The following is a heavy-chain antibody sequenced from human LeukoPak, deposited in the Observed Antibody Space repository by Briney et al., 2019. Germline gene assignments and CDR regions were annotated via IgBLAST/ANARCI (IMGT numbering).Heavy chain of an antibody. J-gene: IGHJ6*03. CDR3: AKSAVAGTRLYYYYMDV. D-gene: IGHD6-19*01. CDR1: GFTFSSYA. V-gene: IGHV3-64*01. Sequence: GGSLRLSCAASGFTFSSYAMHWVRQAPGKGLEYVSAISSNGGSTYYANSVKGRFTISRDNSKNTLYLQMGSLRAEDMAVYYCAKSAVAGTRLYYYYMDVWGKGTTVTVSS. CDR2: ISSNGGST.